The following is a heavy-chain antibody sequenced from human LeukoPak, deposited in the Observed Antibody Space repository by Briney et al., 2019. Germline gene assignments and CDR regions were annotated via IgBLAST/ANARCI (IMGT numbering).Heavy chain of an antibody. V-gene: IGHV4-38-2*02. Sequence: SETLSLICTVSADSISSGYYWGWIRQSPGKGLEWIGRFYHSGSTYYNPSLRSRVTISVDMSKNQFSLRLNSVTAADTAVYYCARDGASASGSWFGPWGQGTLVIVSS. J-gene: IGHJ5*02. D-gene: IGHD1-26*01. CDR3: ARDGASASGSWFGP. CDR2: FYHSGST. CDR1: ADSISSGYY.